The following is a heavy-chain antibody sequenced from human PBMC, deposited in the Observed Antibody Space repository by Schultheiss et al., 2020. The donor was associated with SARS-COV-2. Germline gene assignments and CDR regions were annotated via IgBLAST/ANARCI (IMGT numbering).Heavy chain of an antibody. Sequence: GGSLRLSCAASGFTFSSYAMSWVRQAPGKGLEWVSSISSSSSYIYYADSVKGRFTISRDNAKNSLYLQMNSLRAEDTAVYYCAKLIAAAGTPFMAFDIWGQGTMVTVSS. CDR1: GFTFSSYA. D-gene: IGHD6-13*01. V-gene: IGHV3-21*04. J-gene: IGHJ3*02. CDR2: ISSSSSYI. CDR3: AKLIAAAGTPFMAFDI.